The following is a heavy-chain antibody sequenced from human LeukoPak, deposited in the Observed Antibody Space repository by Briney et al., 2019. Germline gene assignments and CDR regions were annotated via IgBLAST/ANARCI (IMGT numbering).Heavy chain of an antibody. J-gene: IGHJ6*02. CDR2: IRPNSGGT. D-gene: IGHD6-6*01. CDR3: ATYSNSTLQYYYGLDV. Sequence: ASVKVSCKASGYTFTGYYIHWVRQAPGQGLERMGWIRPNSGGTKNAQKFQGRVTMTRDTSISTAYMELNRLTSDDTAVYYCATYSNSTLQYYYGLDVWGQGTTVTVSS. V-gene: IGHV1-2*02. CDR1: GYTFTGYY.